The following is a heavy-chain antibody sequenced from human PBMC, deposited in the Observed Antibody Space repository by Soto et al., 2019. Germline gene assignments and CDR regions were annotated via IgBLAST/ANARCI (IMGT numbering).Heavy chain of an antibody. CDR2: IRADNGNT. Sequence: QVQLVQSGAEVKKPGASVKVSCKASGYSFTSYGINWVRQAPGQGLEWMGWIRADNGNTNYAQKVQGRVTMTNDTSTRTGYMERRRLRSDDTAVYYCARDHLNLPYCISASCYFPYDIWGQGTMVTVSS. D-gene: IGHD2-2*01. CDR1: GYSFTSYG. CDR3: ARDHLNLPYCISASCYFPYDI. J-gene: IGHJ3*02. V-gene: IGHV1-18*01.